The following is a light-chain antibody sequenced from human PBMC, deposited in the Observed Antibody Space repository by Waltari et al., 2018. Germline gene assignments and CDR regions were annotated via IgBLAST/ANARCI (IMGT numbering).Light chain of an antibody. V-gene: IGLV2-23*02. CDR1: ISDIGLFKV. CDR3: CSFTSSSTYV. Sequence: QSALTQPASVSTSPGQSITVSCSGSISDIGLFKVVSWFQQYPGKPPRLRIYAVKKRHPGISDRFSATKSGNVASLTISGLQADDEADYYCCSFTSSSTYVFGSGTTVTVL. J-gene: IGLJ1*01. CDR2: AVK.